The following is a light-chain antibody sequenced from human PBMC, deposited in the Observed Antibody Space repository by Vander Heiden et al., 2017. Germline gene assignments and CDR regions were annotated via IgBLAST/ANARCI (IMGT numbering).Light chain of an antibody. V-gene: IGLV1-40*01. Sequence: QSVLTRPPSVAGAPGQQVTISCTGSRSHIGAAYDVPWYQQRPGTAPKLLIYGNSNRPSGVPVRFSGSKSGTSASLAITGRQAEDEADYYCQAYDSSLSGWVFGGGTKLTVL. CDR3: QAYDSSLSGWV. CDR1: RSHIGAAYD. CDR2: GNS. J-gene: IGLJ3*02.